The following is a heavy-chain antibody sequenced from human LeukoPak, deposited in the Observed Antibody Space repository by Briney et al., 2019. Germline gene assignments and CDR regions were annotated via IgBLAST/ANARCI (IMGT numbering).Heavy chain of an antibody. J-gene: IGHJ3*02. CDR2: INPNSGGT. V-gene: IGHV1-2*02. D-gene: IGHD2-15*01. CDR1: GYTFTGYY. CDR3: ARAQSIVVVVAAKNAFDI. Sequence: SVKVSCKASGYTFTGYYMHWVRQAPGQGLEWMGWINPNSGGTNYAQKFQGRVTMTRDTSISTAYMELSRLRSDDTAVYYCARAQSIVVVVAAKNAFDIWGQGTMVTVSS.